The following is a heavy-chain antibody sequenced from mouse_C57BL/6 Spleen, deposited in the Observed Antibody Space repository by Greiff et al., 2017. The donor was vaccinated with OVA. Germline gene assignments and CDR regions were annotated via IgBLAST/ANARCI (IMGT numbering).Heavy chain of an antibody. CDR3: ARGVVARYAMDY. Sequence: QVQLKESGAELARPGASVKLSCKASGYTFTSYGISWVKQRTGQGLEWIGEIYPRSGNTYYNEKFKGKATLTADKSSSTAYMELRSLTSEDSAVYFCARGVVARYAMDYWGQGTSVTVSS. D-gene: IGHD1-1*01. V-gene: IGHV1-81*01. CDR1: GYTFTSYG. CDR2: IYPRSGNT. J-gene: IGHJ4*01.